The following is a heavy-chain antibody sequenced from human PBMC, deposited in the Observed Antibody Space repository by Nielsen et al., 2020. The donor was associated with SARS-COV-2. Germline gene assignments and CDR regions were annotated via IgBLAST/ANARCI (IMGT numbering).Heavy chain of an antibody. CDR3: AREGVHLGDFDY. V-gene: IGHV3-30*04. D-gene: IGHD3-16*01. Sequence: SLKISCAASGFTFSSYAMHWVRQAPGKGLEWVAVISYDGSNKYYADSVKGRFTISRDNSKNTLYLQMNSLRAEDTAVYYCAREGVHLGDFDYWGQGTLVTVSS. CDR2: ISYDGSNK. J-gene: IGHJ4*02. CDR1: GFTFSSYA.